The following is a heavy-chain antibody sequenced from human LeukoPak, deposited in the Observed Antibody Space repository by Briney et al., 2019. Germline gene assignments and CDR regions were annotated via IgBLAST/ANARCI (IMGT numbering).Heavy chain of an antibody. D-gene: IGHD3-22*01. CDR3: ARFGSDSSYYFDY. Sequence: ASVKVSCKASGYTFTGYYMYWVRQAPGQGLEWMGWINPNSGGTKYAQKFQGRVTITADESTSTAYMELSSLRSEDTAVYYCARFGSDSSYYFDYWGQGTLVTVSS. CDR2: INPNSGGT. V-gene: IGHV1-2*02. J-gene: IGHJ4*02. CDR1: GYTFTGYY.